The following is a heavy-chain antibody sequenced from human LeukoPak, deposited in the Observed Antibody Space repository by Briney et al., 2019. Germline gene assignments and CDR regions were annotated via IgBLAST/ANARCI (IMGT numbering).Heavy chain of an antibody. CDR2: ISNSGGSI. Sequence: GRSLRLSCAASGFTFRNYWMSWVRQAPGKGLEWVSCISNSGGSINYADSVKGRFTISRDNSKNTLYLQMNSLRAEDTAVYYCAKDYYDFWSGPHYYFDYWGQGTLVTVSS. CDR3: AKDYYDFWSGPHYYFDY. CDR1: GFTFRNYW. J-gene: IGHJ4*02. D-gene: IGHD3-3*01. V-gene: IGHV3-23*01.